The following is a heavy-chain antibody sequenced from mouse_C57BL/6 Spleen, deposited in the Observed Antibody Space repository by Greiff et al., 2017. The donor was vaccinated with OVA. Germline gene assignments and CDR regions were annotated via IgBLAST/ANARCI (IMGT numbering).Heavy chain of an antibody. J-gene: IGHJ2*01. V-gene: IGHV1-69*01. CDR3: ARSPRYGSSLFDY. CDR1: GYTFTSYW. CDR2: IDPSDSYT. D-gene: IGHD1-1*01. Sequence: QVQLQQPGAELVMPGASVKLSCKASGYTFTSYWMHWVKQRPGPGLEWIGEIDPSDSYTNYNQKFKGKSTLTVDKSSSTAYMQLSSLTSEDSAVYYCARSPRYGSSLFDYWGQGTTLTVSS.